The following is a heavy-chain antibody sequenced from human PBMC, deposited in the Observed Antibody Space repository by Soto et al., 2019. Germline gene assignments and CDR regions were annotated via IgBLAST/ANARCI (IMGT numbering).Heavy chain of an antibody. Sequence: LSLTCTVSGGSISSGDYYWSWIRQPPGKGLEWIGYIYYSGSTYYNPSLKSRVTISVDTSKNQFSLKLSSVTAADTAVYYCARAPRRPQLPFDYWGQGTLVTVSS. CDR2: IYYSGST. J-gene: IGHJ4*02. D-gene: IGHD2-2*01. V-gene: IGHV4-30-4*01. CDR1: GGSISSGDYY. CDR3: ARAPRRPQLPFDY.